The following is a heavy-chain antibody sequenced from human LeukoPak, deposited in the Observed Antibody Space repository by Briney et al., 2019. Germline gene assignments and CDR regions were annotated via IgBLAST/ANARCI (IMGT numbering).Heavy chain of an antibody. Sequence: PGGSLRLSCAASGFTFSSSTMNWVRRAPGKGLEWVSSISSSSDYIYYADSVKGRFTISRDNAKNSLYLQMNSLRAEDTAVYYCVRIPNSANFPKWFDPWGQGTLVTVSS. D-gene: IGHD4/OR15-4a*01. J-gene: IGHJ5*02. CDR3: VRIPNSANFPKWFDP. CDR2: ISSSSDYI. V-gene: IGHV3-21*01. CDR1: GFTFSSST.